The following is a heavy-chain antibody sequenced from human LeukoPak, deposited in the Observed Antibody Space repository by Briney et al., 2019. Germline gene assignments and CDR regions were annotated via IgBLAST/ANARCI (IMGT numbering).Heavy chain of an antibody. Sequence: GGSLRLSCAASGFTFSSYNMNWVRQAPGRGLEWLSVIYRGGVTYYADSVKGRFFISRDDSKNTWHLQLNSLKTEDTAVYYCAGASSDGVLIDATSFDLWGQGTLVSVSS. CDR3: AGASSDGVLIDATSFDL. J-gene: IGHJ4*02. D-gene: IGHD2-15*01. CDR1: GFTFSSYN. CDR2: IYRGGVT. V-gene: IGHV3-66*01.